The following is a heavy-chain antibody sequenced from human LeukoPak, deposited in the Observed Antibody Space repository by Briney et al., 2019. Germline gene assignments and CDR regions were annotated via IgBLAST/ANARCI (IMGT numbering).Heavy chain of an antibody. V-gene: IGHV1-18*01. J-gene: IGHJ4*02. CDR1: GYTFTSYG. CDR2: ISAYNGNT. D-gene: IGHD4-17*01. Sequence: GSVKVSCKASGYTFTSYGISWVRQAPGQGLEWMGWISAYNGNTNYAQKFQGRVTITADESTSTAYMELSSLRSEDTAVYYCARASPHDYGDYALDYWGQGTLVTVSS. CDR3: ARASPHDYGDYALDY.